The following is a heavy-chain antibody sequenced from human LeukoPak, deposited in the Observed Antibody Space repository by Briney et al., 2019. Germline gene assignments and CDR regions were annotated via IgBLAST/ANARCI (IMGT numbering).Heavy chain of an antibody. V-gene: IGHV4-39*02. CDR2: IYYSGST. Sequence: PSETLSLTCTVSGGSISSSSYYWGWIRQPPGKGLEWIGSIYYSGSTYYNPSLKSRVTISVDTSKNQFSLKLSSVTAADTAVYYCARDKEYYYYMDVWGKGTTVTISS. J-gene: IGHJ6*03. CDR1: GGSISSSSYY. CDR3: ARDKEYYYYMDV.